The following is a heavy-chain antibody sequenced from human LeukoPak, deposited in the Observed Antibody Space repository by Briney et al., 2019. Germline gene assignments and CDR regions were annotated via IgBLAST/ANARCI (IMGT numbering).Heavy chain of an antibody. J-gene: IGHJ4*02. Sequence: PGGSLRLSCAASGFTFSSYSMNWVRQAPGEGLEWVSSISSSSSYIYYADSVKGRFTISRDNAKNSLYLQMNSLRAEDTAVYYCARDQHRRRGVDYWGQGTLVTVSS. D-gene: IGHD2-21*01. V-gene: IGHV3-21*01. CDR2: ISSSSSYI. CDR3: ARDQHRRRGVDY. CDR1: GFTFSSYS.